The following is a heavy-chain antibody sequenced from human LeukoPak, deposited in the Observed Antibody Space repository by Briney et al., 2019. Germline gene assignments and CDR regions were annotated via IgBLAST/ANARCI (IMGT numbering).Heavy chain of an antibody. CDR3: ARTSDKPMVLTTDFDY. V-gene: IGHV3-21*01. Sequence: GGSLRLSCAASGFTFHDYGMSWVRQAPGKGLEWVSSISTSSSYMYYADSLKGRFTISRHNAKNSLYLQMNSLRAEDTAVYYCARTSDKPMVLTTDFDYWGQGTLVTVSS. D-gene: IGHD5-18*01. J-gene: IGHJ4*02. CDR1: GFTFHDYG. CDR2: ISTSSSYM.